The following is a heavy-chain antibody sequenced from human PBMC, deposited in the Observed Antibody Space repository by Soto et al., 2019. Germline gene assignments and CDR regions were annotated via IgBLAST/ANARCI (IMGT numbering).Heavy chain of an antibody. Sequence: SVKVSCKASGGTFSAYTISWVRQAPGQGLEWMGRIIPTLPLANYAQTFRGRLTITADNAKNSLYLQMNSLRAEDTAVYYCARVSYYYDVSGYYADYWGQGALVTVSS. CDR3: ARVSYYYDVSGYYADY. CDR2: IIPTLPLA. V-gene: IGHV1-69*02. CDR1: GGTFSAYT. J-gene: IGHJ4*02. D-gene: IGHD3-22*01.